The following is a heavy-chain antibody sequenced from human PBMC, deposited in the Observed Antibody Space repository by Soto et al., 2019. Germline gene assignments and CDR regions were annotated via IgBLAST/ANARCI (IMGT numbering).Heavy chain of an antibody. CDR1: GGTFSSYA. D-gene: IGHD3-22*01. CDR3: ASLSMMAAATHWYFDL. Sequence: QVQLVQSGAEVKKPGSSVKVSCKASGGTFSSYAISWVRQAPGQGLEWMGGIIPIFGTANYAQKFQGRVTITADEPPSTASMELSSPRSEDTAAYYCASLSMMAAATHWYFDLCGRGTLITVSS. J-gene: IGHJ2*01. CDR2: IIPIFGTA. V-gene: IGHV1-69*12.